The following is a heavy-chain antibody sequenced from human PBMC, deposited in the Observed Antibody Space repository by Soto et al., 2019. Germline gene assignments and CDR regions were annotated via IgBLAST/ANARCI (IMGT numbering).Heavy chain of an antibody. CDR2: IKQDGSEK. CDR1: GFTFSSYW. J-gene: IGHJ6*03. Sequence: GGSLRLSCAASGFTFSSYWMSWVRQAPGKGLEWVANIKQDGSEKYYVDSVKGRFTISRDNAKNSLYLQMNSLRAEDTAVYYCARVPGAIYYYYYMDVWGKGTTVTVSS. D-gene: IGHD2-21*01. CDR3: ARVPGAIYYYYYMDV. V-gene: IGHV3-7*01.